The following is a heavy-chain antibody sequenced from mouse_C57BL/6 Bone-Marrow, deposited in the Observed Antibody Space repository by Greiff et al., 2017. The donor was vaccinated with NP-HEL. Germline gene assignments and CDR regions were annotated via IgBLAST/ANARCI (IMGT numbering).Heavy chain of an antibody. J-gene: IGHJ1*03. CDR1: GYTFTSYW. V-gene: IGHV1-52*01. D-gene: IGHD2-5*01. Sequence: QVQLQQPGAELVRPGSSVKLSCKASGYTFTSYWMHWVKQRPIQGLAWIGNIAPSDSETHYNQKFKDKATLTVDNSSSTAYMQLSSLTSEDSAVYYCARDLGNMSNPRYFDVWGTGTTVTVSS. CDR3: ARDLGNMSNPRYFDV. CDR2: IAPSDSET.